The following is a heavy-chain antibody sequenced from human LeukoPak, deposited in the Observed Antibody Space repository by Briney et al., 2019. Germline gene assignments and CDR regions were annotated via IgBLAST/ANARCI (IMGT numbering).Heavy chain of an antibody. CDR2: IYYSGST. V-gene: IGHV4-31*03. D-gene: IGHD2-2*01. CDR3: ARDLIVVVPAATYYYGMDV. Sequence: SQTLSLTCTVSGGSISSGGYYWSWIRQHPGKGLEWIGYIYYSGSTYYNPSLKSRVTISVDTSKNQFSLKLSSVTAADTAAYYCARDLIVVVPAATYYYGMDVWGQGTTVTVSS. CDR1: GGSISSGGYY. J-gene: IGHJ6*02.